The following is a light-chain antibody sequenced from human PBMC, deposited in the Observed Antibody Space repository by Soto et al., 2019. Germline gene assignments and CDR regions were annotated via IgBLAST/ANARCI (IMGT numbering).Light chain of an antibody. CDR2: GAS. CDR3: QQYGRSPKT. V-gene: IGKV3-20*01. Sequence: EIVLTQSPATRSLSAGERATLSCRASQSVGTFFAWYQQKPGQAPRLLIHGASSRATGIPDRFSGSGSGTDFTLTISRLEPEDFAVYYCQQYGRSPKTFGQGTKVDIK. CDR1: QSVGTF. J-gene: IGKJ1*01.